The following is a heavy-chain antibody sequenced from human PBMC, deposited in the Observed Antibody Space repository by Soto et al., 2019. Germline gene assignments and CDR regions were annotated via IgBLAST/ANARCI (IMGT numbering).Heavy chain of an antibody. CDR3: ARTFSGYDPLTPDY. D-gene: IGHD5-12*01. CDR2: IIPILGIA. V-gene: IGHV1-69*02. CDR1: GGTFSSYT. J-gene: IGHJ4*02. Sequence: SVKVSCKASGGTFSSYTISWVRQAPGQGLEWMGRIIPILGIANYAQEFQGRVTITADKSTSTAYMELSSLRSEDTAVYYCARTFSGYDPLTPDYWGQGTLVTVSS.